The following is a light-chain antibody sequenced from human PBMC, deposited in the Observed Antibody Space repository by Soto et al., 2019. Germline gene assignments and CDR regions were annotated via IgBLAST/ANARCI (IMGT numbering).Light chain of an antibody. V-gene: IGLV2-14*01. CDR2: DVS. J-gene: IGLJ2*01. CDR1: SSDIGGYNY. CDR3: SSYTLTSTVV. Sequence: QSALTQPASVSGSPGQSITISRTGTSSDIGGYNYVSWYQQHPGKAPKLMIYDVSDRPSGVSNRFSGSKSGNTASLTISGLQAEDEADYYCSSYTLTSTVVFGGGTKLTVL.